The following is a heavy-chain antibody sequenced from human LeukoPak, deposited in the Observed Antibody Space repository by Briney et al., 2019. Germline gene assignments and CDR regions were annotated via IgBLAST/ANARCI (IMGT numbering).Heavy chain of an antibody. CDR1: GFSFGDYG. V-gene: IGHV3-49*04. D-gene: IGHD5-18*01. CDR2: IRSKAYGGTS. Sequence: PGRSLRLSCTASGFSFGDYGMSWVRQAPGKGLEWVGFIRSKAYGGTSQYAASVKGRLTISRDDSKSIAYLQMNSLKTEDTAVYYCAKGIELWLTYFDHWGQGTLVTASS. J-gene: IGHJ4*02. CDR3: AKGIELWLTYFDH.